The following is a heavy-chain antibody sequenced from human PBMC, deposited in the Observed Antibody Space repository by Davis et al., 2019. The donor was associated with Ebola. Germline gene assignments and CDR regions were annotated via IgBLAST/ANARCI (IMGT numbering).Heavy chain of an antibody. V-gene: IGHV3-64D*06. D-gene: IGHD5-18*01. Sequence: GESLKISCAASGFTFSSYGMHWVRQAPGKGLEYVSAISSNGGSTYYADSVKGRFTISRDNSKNTLYLQMSSLRAEDTAVYYCVRDGYSHGDWGQGTLVTVSS. CDR2: ISSNGGST. CDR3: VRDGYSHGD. J-gene: IGHJ4*02. CDR1: GFTFSSYG.